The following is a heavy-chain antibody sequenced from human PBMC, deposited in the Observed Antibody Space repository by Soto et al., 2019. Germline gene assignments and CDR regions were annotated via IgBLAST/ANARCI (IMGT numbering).Heavy chain of an antibody. J-gene: IGHJ6*02. Sequence: PGESLKISCAASGFTFSSYWMHWVRQAPGKGLVWVSRINSDGSSTSYADSVKGRFTISRDNAKNTLYLQMNSLRAEDTAVYYCASELEPPDGGDYYYGMDVWGQGTTVTVSS. CDR2: INSDGSST. V-gene: IGHV3-74*01. CDR1: GFTFSSYW. CDR3: ASELEPPDGGDYYYGMDV. D-gene: IGHD1-1*01.